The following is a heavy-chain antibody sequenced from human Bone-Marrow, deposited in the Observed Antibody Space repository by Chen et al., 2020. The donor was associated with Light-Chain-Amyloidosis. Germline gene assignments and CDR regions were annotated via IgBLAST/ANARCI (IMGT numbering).Heavy chain of an antibody. CDR3: AKDISYDDILPGYPADAFDI. J-gene: IGHJ3*02. D-gene: IGHD3-9*01. V-gene: IGHV3-23*04. Sequence: EVQLVESGGGLLQRGGSLRLSCAASGFAFSSYAMSWVRQAPGKGLEWVSTMSGSGGSRYYGDSVKGRLTISRDNSKNALFLQMNSLRAEDTAVYYCAKDISYDDILPGYPADAFDIRGQGTMVTVSS. CDR2: MSGSGGSR. CDR1: GFAFSSYA.